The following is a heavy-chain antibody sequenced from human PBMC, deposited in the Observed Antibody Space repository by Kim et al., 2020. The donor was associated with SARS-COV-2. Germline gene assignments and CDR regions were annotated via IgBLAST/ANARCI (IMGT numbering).Heavy chain of an antibody. J-gene: IGHJ5*02. Sequence: ASVKVSCKASGYTFTGYYMHWVRQAPGQGLEWMGRINPNSGGTNYAQKFQGRVTMTRDTSISTAYMELSRLRSDDTAVYYCARESLWFGELSLWFDPWGQGTLVTVSS. CDR2: INPNSGGT. CDR3: ARESLWFGELSLWFDP. D-gene: IGHD3-10*01. V-gene: IGHV1-2*06. CDR1: GYTFTGYY.